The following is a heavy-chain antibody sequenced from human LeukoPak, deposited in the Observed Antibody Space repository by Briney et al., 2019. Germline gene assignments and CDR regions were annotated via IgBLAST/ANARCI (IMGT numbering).Heavy chain of an antibody. CDR1: GFTFSSYW. Sequence: GGSLRLFCAASGFTFSSYWMSWVRQAPGRGLEWVANMNQDGSQKYYVDSVKDRFTISRDNAKSSLYLQMNSLRDEDTAVYYCASGSLARGGSDYWGQGTLVTVSS. V-gene: IGHV3-7*01. J-gene: IGHJ4*02. CDR2: MNQDGSQK. CDR3: ASGSLARGGSDY. D-gene: IGHD2-2*03.